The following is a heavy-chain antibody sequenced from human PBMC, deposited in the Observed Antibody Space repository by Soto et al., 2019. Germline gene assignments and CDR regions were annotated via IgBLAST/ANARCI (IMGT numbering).Heavy chain of an antibody. CDR3: DLYYLGMDV. Sequence: PSETLSLPCAVYGGSFSGYYWSWIRQPPGKGLEWIGEINHSGSTNYNPSLKSRVTISVDTSKNQFSLKLSSVTAADTAVYYCDLYYLGMDVWGQGTTVTVSS. CDR2: INHSGST. CDR1: GGSFSGYY. D-gene: IGHD3-16*01. J-gene: IGHJ6*02. V-gene: IGHV4-34*01.